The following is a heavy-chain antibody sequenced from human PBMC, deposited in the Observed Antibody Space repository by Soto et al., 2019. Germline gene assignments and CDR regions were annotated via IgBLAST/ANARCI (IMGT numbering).Heavy chain of an antibody. D-gene: IGHD3-3*01. CDR3: ARAEDYDFWSGPPKYFDN. CDR1: GFTFRSYW. Sequence: PGGSLRLSCATPGFTFRSYWMTWVRQAPGKGPEWVANIKPDGSEKQYVDSVKGRFTVSRDNAKKSLDLQMDSLRVEDTAVYYCARAEDYDFWSGPPKYFDNWGQGTQVTVSS. J-gene: IGHJ4*02. V-gene: IGHV3-7*03. CDR2: IKPDGSEK.